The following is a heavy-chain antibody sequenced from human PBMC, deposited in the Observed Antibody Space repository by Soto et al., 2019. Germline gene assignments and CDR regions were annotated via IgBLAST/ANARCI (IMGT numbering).Heavy chain of an antibody. CDR3: ARARLCEQHFDS. CDR1: GSNIIIDP. Sequence: ASVPFSCTDSGSNIIIDPVDLGRQAPGERLEWMGWINAGGRNTNYSQKLQGRVTITRDSSASAADIGLSSLISVDTAVYDCARARLCEQHFDSWGRGTRVT. J-gene: IGHJ4*02. CDR2: INAGGRNT. V-gene: IGHV1-3*01.